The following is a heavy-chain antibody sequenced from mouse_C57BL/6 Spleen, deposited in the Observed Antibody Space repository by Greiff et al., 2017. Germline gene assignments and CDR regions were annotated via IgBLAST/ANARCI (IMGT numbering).Heavy chain of an antibody. J-gene: IGHJ2*01. CDR3: ARCWNEFDD. Sequence: VQLQQSGPELVKPGASVKISCKASGYAFSSSWMNWVKQRPGKGLEWIGRIYPGDGDTNYNGKFKGKATLTADKSSSTAYMQLSSLASEDSAVYFCARCWNEFDDWGQGTTLTVSS. CDR1: GYAFSSSW. V-gene: IGHV1-82*01. CDR2: IYPGDGDT.